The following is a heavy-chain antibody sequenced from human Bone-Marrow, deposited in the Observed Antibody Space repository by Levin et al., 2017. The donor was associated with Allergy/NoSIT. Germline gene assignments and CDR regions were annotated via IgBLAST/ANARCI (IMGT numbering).Heavy chain of an antibody. V-gene: IGHV3-48*01. Sequence: GESLKISCAASGFTFSSYSMNWVRQAPGKGLEWVSYISSSSSTIYYADSVKGRFTISRDNAKNSLYLQMNSLRAEDTAVYYCARDFGEIQRMWGQGTLVTVSS. CDR3: ARDFGEIQRM. CDR1: GFTFSSYS. D-gene: IGHD5-18*01. CDR2: ISSSSSTI. J-gene: IGHJ4*02.